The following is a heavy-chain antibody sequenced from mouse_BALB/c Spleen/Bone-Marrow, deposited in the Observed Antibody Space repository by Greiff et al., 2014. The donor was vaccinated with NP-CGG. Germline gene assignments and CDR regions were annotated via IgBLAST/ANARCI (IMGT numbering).Heavy chain of an antibody. D-gene: IGHD2-4*01. Sequence: EVQVVESGTVLARPGASVKMSCKASGYTFINYWMHWVKQRPGQGLEWIGAIYPGNSDTSYNQKFKAKAKLTAVTSSSTAYMELTCLTNESSAAYYYTVFYYDYDGFDSFAYWGQGTPVTVSA. CDR2: IYPGNSDT. CDR1: GYTFINYW. J-gene: IGHJ3*01. CDR3: TVFYYDYDGFDSFAY. V-gene: IGHV1-5*01.